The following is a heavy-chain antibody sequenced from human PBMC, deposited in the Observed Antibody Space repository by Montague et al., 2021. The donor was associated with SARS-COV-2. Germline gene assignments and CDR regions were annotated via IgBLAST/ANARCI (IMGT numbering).Heavy chain of an antibody. CDR3: ARGSHYYDSSGYYFDY. D-gene: IGHD3-22*01. V-gene: IGHV4-59*02. J-gene: IGHJ4*02. CDR1: GGSVSSYY. Sequence: SETLSLTCTVSGGSVSSYYWSWIRQPPGKGLEWIGYIYYSGSTNSNPSLKSRVTISVDTSKNQFSLKLSSVTATDTAVYYCARGSHYYDSSGYYFDYWGQGTLVTVSS. CDR2: IYYSGST.